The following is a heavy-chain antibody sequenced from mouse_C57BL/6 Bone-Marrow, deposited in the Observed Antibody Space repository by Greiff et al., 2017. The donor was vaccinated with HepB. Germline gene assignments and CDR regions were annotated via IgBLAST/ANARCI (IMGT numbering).Heavy chain of an antibody. J-gene: IGHJ4*01. CDR3: TTGGYYYAMDY. CDR2: IDPENGDT. V-gene: IGHV14-4*01. Sequence: VQLQQSGAELVRPGASVKLSCTASGFNIKDDYMHWVKQRPEQGLEWIGWIDPENGDTEYASKFQGKATITADTSSNTAYLQLSSLTSEDTAVYYCTTGGYYYAMDYWCQGTSVTVSS. D-gene: IGHD1-1*02. CDR1: GFNIKDDY.